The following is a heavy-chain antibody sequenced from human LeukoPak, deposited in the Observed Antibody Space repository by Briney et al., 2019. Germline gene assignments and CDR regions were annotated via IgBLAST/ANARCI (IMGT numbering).Heavy chain of an antibody. J-gene: IGHJ4*02. Sequence: SETLCLTCTVSGGSISSYYWSWIRQPPGKGLEWIGYIYYIGSTNYNPSLKSRVTISVDTSKNQFSLKLSSVTAADAAVYYCARGMYYADYWGQGTLVTVSS. V-gene: IGHV4-59*01. CDR3: ARGMYYADY. CDR2: IYYIGST. CDR1: GGSISSYY.